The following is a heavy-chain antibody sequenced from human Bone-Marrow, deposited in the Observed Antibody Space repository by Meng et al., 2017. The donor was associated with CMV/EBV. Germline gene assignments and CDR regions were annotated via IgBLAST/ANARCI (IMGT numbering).Heavy chain of an antibody. D-gene: IGHD3-3*01. J-gene: IGHJ6*02. CDR3: ARRDDSWGGYSHYYGMDV. Sequence: ASVKVSCKASGYTFTDFYIHWVRQAPGQGLEWMGCINPHSGVTNYTQKFQGRFTLTRDTSINTAYMELSRLRSDDTAVYYCARRDDSWGGYSHYYGMDVWGQGTTVTFSS. V-gene: IGHV1-2*02. CDR2: INPHSGVT. CDR1: GYTFTDFY.